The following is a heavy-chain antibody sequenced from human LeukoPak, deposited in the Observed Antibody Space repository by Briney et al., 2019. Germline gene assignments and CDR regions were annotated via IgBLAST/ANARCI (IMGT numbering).Heavy chain of an antibody. D-gene: IGHD3-3*01. CDR1: GYTFTSYD. J-gene: IGHJ5*02. CDR3: ARGMDYDFWSGYYLWFDP. V-gene: IGHV1-8*01. CDR2: MNPNSGNT. Sequence: ASVKVSCKASGYTFTSYDINWVRQATGQGLEWMGWMNPNSGNTGYAQKCQGRVTMTRNTSISTAYMELSSLRSEDTAVYYCARGMDYDFWSGYYLWFDPWGQGTLVTVSS.